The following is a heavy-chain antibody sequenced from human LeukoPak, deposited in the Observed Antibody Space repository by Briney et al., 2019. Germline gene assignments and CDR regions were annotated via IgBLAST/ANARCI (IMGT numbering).Heavy chain of an antibody. J-gene: IGHJ6*03. CDR2: INPNSGGT. D-gene: IGHD3-10*01. Sequence: ASVKVSCKASGYTFTGYYMHWVRQAPGQGLEWMGWINPNSGGTNYAQKFQGRVTMTRDTSTNTVYMELSSLRSEDTAVYYCARGPSITMVRGGQWYYYMDVWGKGTTVTISS. V-gene: IGHV1-2*02. CDR3: ARGPSITMVRGGQWYYYMDV. CDR1: GYTFTGYY.